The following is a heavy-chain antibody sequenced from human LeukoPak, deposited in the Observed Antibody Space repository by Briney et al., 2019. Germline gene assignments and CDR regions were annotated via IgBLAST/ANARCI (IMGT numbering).Heavy chain of an antibody. CDR1: GYSFSSYW. J-gene: IGHJ4*02. D-gene: IGHD1-20*01. V-gene: IGHV5-51*01. CDR2: IYPGDSDV. Sequence: PGESLKISCKGSGYSFSSYWVGWVRQMPGKGLEWMGIIYPGDSDVRYSPSFQGQVTISADKSINTAYLQWSSLKASDTAIYYCARGGITRPPNFDYWGQGILVTVSS. CDR3: ARGGITRPPNFDY.